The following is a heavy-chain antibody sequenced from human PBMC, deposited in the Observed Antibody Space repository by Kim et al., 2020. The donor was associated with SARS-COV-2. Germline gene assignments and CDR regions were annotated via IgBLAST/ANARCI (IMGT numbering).Heavy chain of an antibody. J-gene: IGHJ4*03. CDR2: INQDGSQK. D-gene: IGHD3-3*01. Sequence: GGSLRLSCAASGFTFSNYRINWVRQAPGKGLEWVANINQDGSQKNYVDSVKGRFTISRDNAKNSLYLQMNSLRVEDTAVYYCARDRSMEDFWGQGTLVTVSS. CDR3: ARDRSMEDF. V-gene: IGHV3-7*01. CDR1: GFTFSNYR.